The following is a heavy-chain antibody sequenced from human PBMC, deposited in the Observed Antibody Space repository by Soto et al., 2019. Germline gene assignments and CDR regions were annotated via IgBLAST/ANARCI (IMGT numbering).Heavy chain of an antibody. CDR1: GGSISSGGYS. J-gene: IGHJ5*02. Sequence: PSETLSLTCAVSGGSISSGGYSWSWIRQPPGKGLEWIGYIYHSGSTYYNPSLKSRVTISVDRSKNQFSLKLSSVTAADTAVYYCASSSSWYENWFDPWGQGTLVTVSS. CDR3: ASSSSWYENWFDP. V-gene: IGHV4-30-2*01. CDR2: IYHSGST. D-gene: IGHD6-13*01.